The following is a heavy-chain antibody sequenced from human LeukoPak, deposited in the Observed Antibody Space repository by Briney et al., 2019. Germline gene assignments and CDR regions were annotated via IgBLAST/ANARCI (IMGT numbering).Heavy chain of an antibody. Sequence: PSQTLSLTCAVSGGSISSGGYSWSWIRRPPGKGLEWIGYIYHSGSTYYNPSLKSRVTISVDRSKNQFSLKLSSVTAADTAVYYCARVSGDGSYFDYWGQGTLVTVSS. D-gene: IGHD4-17*01. V-gene: IGHV4-30-2*01. CDR3: ARVSGDGSYFDY. CDR2: IYHSGST. CDR1: GGSISSGGYS. J-gene: IGHJ4*02.